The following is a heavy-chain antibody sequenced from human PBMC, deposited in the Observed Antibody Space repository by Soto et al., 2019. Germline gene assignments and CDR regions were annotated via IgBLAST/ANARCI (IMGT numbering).Heavy chain of an antibody. V-gene: IGHV1-3*01. D-gene: IGHD2-2*01. CDR3: ARVRRYCGSTSCNYYYGMDV. Sequence: GASVKVSCKASGYTFSSYAMHWVRQAPGQRLEWMGWINAGNGNTKYSQKFQGRVTITRDTSASTAYMELSSLRSEDTAVYYCARVRRYCGSTSCNYYYGMDVWGQGTTVTVSS. J-gene: IGHJ6*02. CDR2: INAGNGNT. CDR1: GYTFSSYA.